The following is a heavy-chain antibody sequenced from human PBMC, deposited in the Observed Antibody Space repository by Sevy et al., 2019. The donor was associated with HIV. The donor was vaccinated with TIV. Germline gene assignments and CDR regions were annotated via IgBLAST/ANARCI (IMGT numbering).Heavy chain of an antibody. CDR1: GFNFNNYA. J-gene: IGHJ4*02. Sequence: GGSLRLSCAASGFNFNNYAMSWVRQAPGKGLEWVSAISGSGYSTYYADSVKGRFTISRDKSKNTLYLQINSLRAGDTAVYYCAKHIAYCGGDCYPPLYYFDYWGQGTLVTVSS. CDR3: AKHIAYCGGDCYPPLYYFDY. CDR2: ISGSGYST. D-gene: IGHD2-21*02. V-gene: IGHV3-23*01.